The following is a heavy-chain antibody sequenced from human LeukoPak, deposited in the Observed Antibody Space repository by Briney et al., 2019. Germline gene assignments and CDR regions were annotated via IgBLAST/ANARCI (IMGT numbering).Heavy chain of an antibody. CDR1: GFAFSDYG. D-gene: IGHD6-13*01. Sequence: GGSLRLSCVASGFAFSDYGMDWVRQAPCKGLEWVAVISPDGSRTYYADSVKGRFTISRDNSKNTLYLQMNSLRAEDTAVYYCARDPAAGTVPLFDYWGQGTLVTVSS. V-gene: IGHV3-30*03. CDR2: ISPDGSRT. CDR3: ARDPAAGTVPLFDY. J-gene: IGHJ4*02.